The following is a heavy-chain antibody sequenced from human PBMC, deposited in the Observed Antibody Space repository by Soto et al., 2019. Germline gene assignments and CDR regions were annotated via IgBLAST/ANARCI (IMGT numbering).Heavy chain of an antibody. J-gene: IGHJ5*02. CDR3: ARGYTSLYNWFDP. D-gene: IGHD2-2*01. CDR1: CGAFSGYY. Sequence: SGTPSPPPAVYCGAFSGYYWSWIRPPPGKGLEWIGEINHSGSTNYNPSLKSRVTISVDTSKNQFSLKLSSVTAADTAVYYCARGYTSLYNWFDPWGQGTLVTVSS. V-gene: IGHV4-34*01. CDR2: INHSGST.